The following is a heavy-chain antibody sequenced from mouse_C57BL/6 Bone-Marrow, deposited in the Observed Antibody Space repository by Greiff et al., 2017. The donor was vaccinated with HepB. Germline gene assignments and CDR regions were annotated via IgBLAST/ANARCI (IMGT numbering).Heavy chain of an antibody. CDR3: APLIYYYGSSYAHYYAMDY. CDR1: GYTFTSYW. V-gene: IGHV1-50*01. D-gene: IGHD1-1*01. CDR2: IDPSDSYT. J-gene: IGHJ4*01. Sequence: VQLQQPGAELVKPGASVKLSCKASGYTFTSYWMQWVKQRPGQGLEWIGEIDPSDSYTNYNHKFKGKATLTVDTSSSTAYMQLSSLTSEDSAVYYCAPLIYYYGSSYAHYYAMDYWGQGTSVTVSS.